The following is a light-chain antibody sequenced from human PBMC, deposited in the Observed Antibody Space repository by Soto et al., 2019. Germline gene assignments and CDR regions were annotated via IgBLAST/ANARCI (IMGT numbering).Light chain of an antibody. V-gene: IGKV1-5*03. Sequence: DVQMTQSPSTLSASVGDRVTITCRASQNIGDWLAWFQQKPGRAPKLLIYKASNLESGVPSTFSGSASGTEFTLTISSLQPADFATYYCQQYYDYSWTFGQGTKVDI. CDR1: QNIGDW. CDR2: KAS. J-gene: IGKJ1*01. CDR3: QQYYDYSWT.